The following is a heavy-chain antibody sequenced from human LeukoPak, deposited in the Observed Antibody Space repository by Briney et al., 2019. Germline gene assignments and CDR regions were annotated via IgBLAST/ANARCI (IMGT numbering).Heavy chain of an antibody. J-gene: IGHJ4*02. CDR3: ARVEGGSYYYDSSGYYPLDY. CDR2: ISSSSSYI. CDR1: GFTFSSYS. D-gene: IGHD3-22*01. Sequence: GGSLRLSCAASGFTFSSYSMNWVRQAPGKGLEWVSSISSSSSYIYYADSVKGRFTISRDNAKNSLNLQMNSLRAEDTAVYYCARVEGGSYYYDSSGYYPLDYWGQGTLVTVSS. V-gene: IGHV3-21*01.